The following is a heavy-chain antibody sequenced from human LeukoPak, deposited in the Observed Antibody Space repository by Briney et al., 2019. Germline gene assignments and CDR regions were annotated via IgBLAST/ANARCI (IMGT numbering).Heavy chain of an antibody. D-gene: IGHD1-26*01. CDR3: AINSGSYRFDP. J-gene: IGHJ5*02. CDR1: GGTFSSYA. V-gene: IGHV1-69*13. CDR2: IIPIFGTA. Sequence: APVKVSCKASGGTFSSYAISWVRQAPGQGLEWMGGIIPIFGTANYAQKFQGRVTITADESTSTAYMELSSLRSEDTAVYYCAINSGSYRFDPWGQGTLVTVSS.